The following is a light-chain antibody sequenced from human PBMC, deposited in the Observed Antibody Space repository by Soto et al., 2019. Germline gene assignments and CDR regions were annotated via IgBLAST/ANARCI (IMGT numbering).Light chain of an antibody. CDR1: QSISSW. J-gene: IGKJ2*01. CDR2: KAS. V-gene: IGKV1-5*03. Sequence: DIQMTQSPSTLSASVGDRVTITCRASQSISSWLAWHQQKPGKAPKVLIHKASDLENGVPSRFSGSGSGTEFPLTISSLQPDDLGTYYCQQYKHYSEATFGQGTKLEIK. CDR3: QQYKHYSEAT.